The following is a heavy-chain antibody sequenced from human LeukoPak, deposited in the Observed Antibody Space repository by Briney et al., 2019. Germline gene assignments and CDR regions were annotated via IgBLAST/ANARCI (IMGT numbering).Heavy chain of an antibody. CDR1: GGSISSSSYY. J-gene: IGHJ2*01. D-gene: IGHD5/OR15-5a*01. Sequence: PSETLSLTCTVSGGSISSSSYYWGWIRQPPGKGLEWIGYIYYSGSTYYNPSLKSRVTISVDTSKNQFSLKLSSVTAADTAVYYCARCQAPYWYFDLWGRGTLVTVSS. V-gene: IGHV4-30-4*08. CDR2: IYYSGST. CDR3: ARCQAPYWYFDL.